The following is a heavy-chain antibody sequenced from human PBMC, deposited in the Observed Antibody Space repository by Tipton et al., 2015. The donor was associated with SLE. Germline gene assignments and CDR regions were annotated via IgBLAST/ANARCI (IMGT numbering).Heavy chain of an antibody. CDR3: ARVPFHYYAMDV. V-gene: IGHV3-11*04. J-gene: IGHJ6*02. CDR1: GFLVSNNY. Sequence: SLRLSCAASGFLVSNNYMTWVRHAPGKGLEWISYISSSGSPIYYADSVKGRFTISRDNAKNSLYLQMNSLRAEDTAVYYCARVPFHYYAMDVWGQGTTVSVSS. CDR2: ISSSGSPI.